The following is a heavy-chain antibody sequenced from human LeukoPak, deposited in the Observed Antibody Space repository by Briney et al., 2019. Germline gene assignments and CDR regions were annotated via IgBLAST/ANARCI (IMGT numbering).Heavy chain of an antibody. J-gene: IGHJ5*02. Sequence: SETLFLTCTVSGGSISSHYWSWIRQPPGKGLEWIGYIYYSGSTNYNPSLKSRVTISVDTSKNQFSLKLSSVTAADRAVYYCARFSSGWFDPWGQGTLVTVSS. CDR1: GGSISSHY. V-gene: IGHV4-59*11. CDR3: ARFSSGWFDP. CDR2: IYYSGST.